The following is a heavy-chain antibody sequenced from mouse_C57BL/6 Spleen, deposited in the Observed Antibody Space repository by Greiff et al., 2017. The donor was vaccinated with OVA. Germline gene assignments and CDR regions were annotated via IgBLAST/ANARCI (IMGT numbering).Heavy chain of an antibody. CDR3: AREGSYYDYAVWFAY. CDR2: INPNNGGT. V-gene: IGHV1-18*01. D-gene: IGHD2-4*01. J-gene: IGHJ3*01. Sequence: EVQLQESGPELVKPGASVKIPCKASGYTFTDYNLDWVKQSHGKSLEWIGDINPNNGGTIYNQKFKGKATLTVDKSSSTAYMELRSLTSEDTAVYYCAREGSYYDYAVWFAYWGQGTLVTVSA. CDR1: GYTFTDYN.